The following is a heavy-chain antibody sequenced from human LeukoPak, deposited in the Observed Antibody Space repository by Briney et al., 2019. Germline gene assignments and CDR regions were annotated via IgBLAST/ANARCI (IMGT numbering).Heavy chain of an antibody. Sequence: PSETLSLTCTVSGGSITSHYWSWIRQAPGKGLEWVGHMHSNGRTNYKPSLQSRVTISLDTSRNQFSLKMTSVTAADTAVYFCAGETIMIFGVGLGYFDLWGRGTLVTVSS. V-gene: IGHV4-59*11. CDR3: AGETIMIFGVGLGYFDL. CDR2: MHSNGRT. D-gene: IGHD3-3*01. CDR1: GGSITSHY. J-gene: IGHJ2*01.